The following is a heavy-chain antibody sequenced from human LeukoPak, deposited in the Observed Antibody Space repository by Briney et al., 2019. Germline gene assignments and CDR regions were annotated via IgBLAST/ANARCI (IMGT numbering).Heavy chain of an antibody. V-gene: IGHV4-59*08. CDR1: GGSISSYY. J-gene: IGHJ5*02. Sequence: KSSETLSLTCTVSGGSISSYYWSWIRQPPGKGLEWIGYIYYSGSTNYNPSLKSRVTISVDTSKNQFSLKLSSVTAADTAVYYCARRASAATSNWFDPWGQGTLVTVSS. CDR3: ARRASAATSNWFDP. CDR2: IYYSGST. D-gene: IGHD2-15*01.